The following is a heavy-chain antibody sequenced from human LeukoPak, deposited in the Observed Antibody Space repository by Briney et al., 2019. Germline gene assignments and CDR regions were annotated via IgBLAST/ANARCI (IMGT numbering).Heavy chain of an antibody. J-gene: IGHJ4*02. V-gene: IGHV3-23*01. CDR1: EFTFSSNT. D-gene: IGHD3-10*01. CDR3: AKDRRYFGSGLDS. Sequence: GGSLRLSCTASEFTFSSNTMNWVRQAPGKGLEWVSVISANGVATYYADSVTGRFTISRDNSKNTLYLQMDSLRAEDTAIYYCAKDRRYFGSGLDSWGQGTLVTVSS. CDR2: ISANGVAT.